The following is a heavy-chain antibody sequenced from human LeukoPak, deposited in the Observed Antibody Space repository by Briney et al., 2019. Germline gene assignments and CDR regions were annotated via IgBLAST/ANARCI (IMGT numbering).Heavy chain of an antibody. J-gene: IGHJ5*02. Sequence: ASLKVSCKASGDTFSGYYMHWVRQAPGQGLEWMGWINPDSGGTIYAQKFRGRVTMTSDTSIRTAYIELSRLRSDDTAVYYCASRATGYYYDSSGYYPSWGQGTLVTVSS. CDR2: INPDSGGT. D-gene: IGHD3-22*01. V-gene: IGHV1-2*02. CDR3: ASRATGYYYDSSGYYPS. CDR1: GDTFSGYY.